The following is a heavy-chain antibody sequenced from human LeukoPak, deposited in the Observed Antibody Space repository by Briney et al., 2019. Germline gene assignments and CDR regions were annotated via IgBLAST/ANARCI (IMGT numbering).Heavy chain of an antibody. CDR1: GGSFSGYY. J-gene: IGHJ5*02. Sequence: PSETLSLTCAVYGGSFSGYYWTWIRQTPEKGLEWIGEMNPSGSTNYNPSLKSRVTISVDTSKNQFSLKLSSVTAADTAVYYCAIYYDTSGYFAWGQGTLVTVSS. V-gene: IGHV4-34*01. D-gene: IGHD3-22*01. CDR3: AIYYDTSGYFA. CDR2: MNPSGST.